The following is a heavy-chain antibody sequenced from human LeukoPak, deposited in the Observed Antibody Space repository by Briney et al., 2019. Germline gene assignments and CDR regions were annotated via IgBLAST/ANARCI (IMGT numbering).Heavy chain of an antibody. CDR3: ARDLDIVVVRGALRHYGVDV. Sequence: ASVKVSCKASGYTFTSYCISWVRQAPGQGLEWMGWISAFSGNTNYAQKLQGRVTMRTDTSTSTAYMGLRSLRTDDTAVYYCARDLDIVVVRGALRHYGVDVWGQGTTVTVSS. D-gene: IGHD2-2*01. V-gene: IGHV1-18*01. CDR1: GYTFTSYC. J-gene: IGHJ6*02. CDR2: ISAFSGNT.